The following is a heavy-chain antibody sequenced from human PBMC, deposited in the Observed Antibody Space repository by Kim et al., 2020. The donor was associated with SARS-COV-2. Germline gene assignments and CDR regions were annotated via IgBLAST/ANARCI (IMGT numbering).Heavy chain of an antibody. CDR2: IYDGATT. Sequence: GGSLRLSCAASGISVSNNYMSWVRQAPGKGLEWVSVIYDGATTYYADSLMGRFTISRDNSKNTPYLHMNSMRVDDTAAYFCARVMAHYGMDVWGGGPTVT. V-gene: IGHV3-53*01. J-gene: IGHJ6*02. CDR1: GISVSNNY. D-gene: IGHD5-12*01. CDR3: ARVMAHYGMDV.